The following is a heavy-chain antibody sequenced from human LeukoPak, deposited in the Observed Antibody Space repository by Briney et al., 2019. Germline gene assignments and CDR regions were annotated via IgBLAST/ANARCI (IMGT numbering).Heavy chain of an antibody. CDR2: IYTSGST. CDR1: GGSINSSDYY. J-gene: IGHJ4*02. CDR3: AREDDSSIY. Sequence: SETLSLTCTVSGGSINSSDYYWGWIRQPPGKGLEWIGRIYTSGSTNYNPSLKSRVTMSVDTSKNQFSLKLSSVTAADTAVYYCAREDDSSIYWGQGTLVTVSS. D-gene: IGHD3-22*01. V-gene: IGHV4-39*07.